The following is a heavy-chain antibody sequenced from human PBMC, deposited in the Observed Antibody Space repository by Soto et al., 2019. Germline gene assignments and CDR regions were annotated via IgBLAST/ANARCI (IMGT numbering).Heavy chain of an antibody. D-gene: IGHD6-13*01. CDR1: GGSVSSGGYY. J-gene: IGHJ4*02. CDR3: ARGGGHSRLVDY. Sequence: QVQLQESGPGLVKPSQTLSLTCTVSGGSVSSGGYYWSWIRQHPGKVPEWIGYIYYSGSTYYNPSLKSRVTLSVDTSKHHFSLTLTSVTAAATAVYCCARGGGHSRLVDYWGQGTLVTVSS. CDR2: IYYSGST. V-gene: IGHV4-31*03.